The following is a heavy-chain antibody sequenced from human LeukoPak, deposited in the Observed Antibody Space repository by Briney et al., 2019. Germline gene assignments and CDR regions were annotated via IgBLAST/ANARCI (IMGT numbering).Heavy chain of an antibody. CDR3: ARRLAY. CDR1: GFTFSDFG. V-gene: IGHV3-48*04. CDR2: IDGTSRNI. J-gene: IGHJ4*01. Sequence: PGSSLRLSCEGSGFTFSDFGMNWVRQAPRKGLEWVSYIDGTSRNIRYADSVKGRFTIFRDNAKSSVFLQMNNLTVDDTAVYYCARRLAYWGHGTLVVVSS.